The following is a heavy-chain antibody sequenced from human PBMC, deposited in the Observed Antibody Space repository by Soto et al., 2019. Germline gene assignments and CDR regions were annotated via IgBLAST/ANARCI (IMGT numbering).Heavy chain of an antibody. J-gene: IGHJ5*02. D-gene: IGHD5-18*01. CDR3: ARESLTVTGKWFDP. CDR1: GGSISSGGYY. CDR2: IYYSEST. Sequence: QVQLQESGPGLVKPSQTLSITCTVSGGSISSGGYYCSWIRLHPGRGLEWIGYIYYSESTNYNPSLKSRVTISVDTSKNQFSLKLSSVTAADTAIYYCARESLTVTGKWFDPWGQGTLVTVS. V-gene: IGHV4-31*03.